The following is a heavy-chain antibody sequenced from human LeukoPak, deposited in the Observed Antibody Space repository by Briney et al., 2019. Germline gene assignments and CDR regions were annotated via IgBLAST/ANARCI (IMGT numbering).Heavy chain of an antibody. CDR1: GFTFSSYA. V-gene: IGHV3-23*01. Sequence: GGSLRLSCTASGFTFSSYAMSWVRQAPGKGLEWVSAISGNGDSTYYADSVKGRFTISRDNSKNTLFLQMNSLRAEDTAVYYCAKQITVNTFRTLIDYWGQGTLVTVSS. D-gene: IGHD4-17*01. CDR2: ISGNGDST. J-gene: IGHJ4*02. CDR3: AKQITVNTFRTLIDY.